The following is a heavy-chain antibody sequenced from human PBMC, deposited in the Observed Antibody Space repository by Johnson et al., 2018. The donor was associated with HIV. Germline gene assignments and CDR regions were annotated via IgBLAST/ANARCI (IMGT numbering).Heavy chain of an antibody. Sequence: VQLVESGGGLIQPGGSLRLSCAASGFIVSSNYMSWVRQAPGKGLEWVSVIYSGGSTYYADSVKGRFTISRDNSKNTLYLQMNSLRAEDTAVYYCASGGNYYYGSGSFAFDIWGQGTMVTVSS. CDR2: IYSGGST. V-gene: IGHV3-66*03. CDR3: ASGGNYYYGSGSFAFDI. J-gene: IGHJ3*02. D-gene: IGHD3-10*01. CDR1: GFIVSSNY.